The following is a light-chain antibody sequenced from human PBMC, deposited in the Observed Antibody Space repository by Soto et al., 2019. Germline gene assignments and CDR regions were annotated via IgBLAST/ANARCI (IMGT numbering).Light chain of an antibody. J-gene: IGKJ1*01. CDR2: GAS. CDR1: QSVSSSF. CDR3: QQYGSSPPWT. Sequence: PGERATLSCRASQSVSSSFLAWYQQKPGQAPRLLIYGASSRATGIPDRFSGSGSGTDFTLTISRLEPEDFAVYYCQQYGSSPPWTFGQGTKVEI. V-gene: IGKV3-20*01.